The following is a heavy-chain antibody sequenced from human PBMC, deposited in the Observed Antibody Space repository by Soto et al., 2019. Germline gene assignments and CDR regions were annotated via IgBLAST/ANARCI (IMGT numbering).Heavy chain of an antibody. CDR1: GGSISSSSYY. CDR2: ISYRGST. CDR3: ARDPELHGLDY. Sequence: PSETLSLTCTVSGGSISSSSYYWGWIRQPPGKGLEWIGYISYRGSTKYNPSLKSRVAISLDTSRNQFFLKLTPVTASDTAIYFCARDPELHGLDYWGQGTLVTVS. V-gene: IGHV4-61*01. D-gene: IGHD2-21*01. J-gene: IGHJ4*02.